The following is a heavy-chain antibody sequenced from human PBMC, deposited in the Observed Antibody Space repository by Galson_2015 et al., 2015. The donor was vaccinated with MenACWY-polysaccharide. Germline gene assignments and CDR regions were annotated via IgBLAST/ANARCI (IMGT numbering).Heavy chain of an antibody. D-gene: IGHD2-2*01. V-gene: IGHV3-23*01. CDR2: IGGSGSNT. Sequence: SLRLSCAASGFTFSNYAMRWVRQAPGKGLEWVSTIGGSGSNTHYADSVKGRFTISRDNSKNTLSLQMNSLRAEDTAVYYCASVRYSTVKYQFGYWGQGTLVAVSS. CDR1: GFTFSNYA. CDR3: ASVRYSTVKYQFGY. J-gene: IGHJ4*02.